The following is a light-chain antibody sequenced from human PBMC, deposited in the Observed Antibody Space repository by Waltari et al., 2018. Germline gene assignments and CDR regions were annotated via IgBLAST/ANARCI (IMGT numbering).Light chain of an antibody. CDR3: QQRSVWPPT. V-gene: IGKV3-11*01. CDR1: QSVGRS. J-gene: IGKJ2*01. CDR2: DAS. Sequence: EIVLTQSPATLSLSPGEGATLSCRVSQSVGRSLAWIQQKPGQAPRLVINDASFRATGIPARFSGSGSGTDFTLTISSLEAEDFAIYYCQQRSVWPPTFGRGTKLEIK.